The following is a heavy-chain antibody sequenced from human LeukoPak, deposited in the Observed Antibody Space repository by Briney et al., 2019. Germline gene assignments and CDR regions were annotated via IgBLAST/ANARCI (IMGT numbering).Heavy chain of an antibody. V-gene: IGHV3-30-3*01. CDR3: ASDPSMYWYFDL. CDR2: ISYDGSNK. J-gene: IGHJ2*01. Sequence: GGSLRLSCAASGFTFSSYAMHWVRQAPGKGLEWVAVISYDGSNKYYADSVKGRFTISRDNSKNTLYLQMNSLRAEDTAVYYCASDPSMYWYFDLWGRGTLVTVSS. CDR1: GFTFSSYA.